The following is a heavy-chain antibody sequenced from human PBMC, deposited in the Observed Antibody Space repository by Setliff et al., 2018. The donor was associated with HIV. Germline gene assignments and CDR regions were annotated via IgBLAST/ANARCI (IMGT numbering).Heavy chain of an antibody. Sequence: TLSLTCSVSGGSIGSGSHYWSWIRLPAGRGPEWIGRVYTSGSTTYNPSLQSRVTISVDTSKNQFSLKLSSVTAADTAVYYCARDRELARHYYYGMDVWGQGTTVTVSS. CDR2: VYTSGST. V-gene: IGHV4-61*02. J-gene: IGHJ6*02. D-gene: IGHD6-6*01. CDR1: GGSIGSGSHY. CDR3: ARDRELARHYYYGMDV.